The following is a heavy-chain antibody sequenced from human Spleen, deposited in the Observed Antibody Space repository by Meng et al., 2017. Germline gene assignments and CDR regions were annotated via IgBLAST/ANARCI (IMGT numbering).Heavy chain of an antibody. Sequence: ESLKISCTVPGGPISSRSYYWGWLRQPPGKGLEWIGSFCYSWSTYYNSYLRRGVTISVDTSKNQFSLKLSSVNAADTAVYYCAGDHADTVVVVAATAGAFDIWGQGTMVTVSS. CDR2: FCYSWST. D-gene: IGHD2-15*01. CDR3: AGDHADTVVVVAATAGAFDI. V-gene: IGHV4-39*07. CDR1: GGPISSRSYY. J-gene: IGHJ3*02.